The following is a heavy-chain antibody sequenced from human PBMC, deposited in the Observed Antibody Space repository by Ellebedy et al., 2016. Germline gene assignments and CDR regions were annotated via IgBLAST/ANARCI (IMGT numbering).Heavy chain of an antibody. CDR1: GFTFSSYS. CDR2: ISSSSSTI. V-gene: IGHV3-48*04. D-gene: IGHD3-9*01. J-gene: IGHJ4*02. CDR3: ARVTPDILTGYSLRGHFDY. Sequence: GGSLRLXXAASGFTFSSYSMNWVRQAPGKGLEWVSYISSSSSTIYYADSVKGRFTISRDNAKNSLYLQMNSLRAEDTAVYYCARVTPDILTGYSLRGHFDYWGQGTLVTVSS.